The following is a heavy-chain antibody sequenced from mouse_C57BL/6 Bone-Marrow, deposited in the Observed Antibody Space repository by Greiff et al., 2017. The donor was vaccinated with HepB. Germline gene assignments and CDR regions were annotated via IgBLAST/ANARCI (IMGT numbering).Heavy chain of an antibody. J-gene: IGHJ4*01. D-gene: IGHD2-12*01. CDR3: ARKGLLRKLLSYYYAMDY. Sequence: VQLQQSGAELARPGASVKLSCKASGYTFTSYGISWVKQRTGQGLEWIGEIYPRSGNTYYNEKFKGKATLTADKSSSTAYMELRSLTSEDSAVYFCARKGLLRKLLSYYYAMDYWGQGTSVTVSS. V-gene: IGHV1-81*01. CDR2: IYPRSGNT. CDR1: GYTFTSYG.